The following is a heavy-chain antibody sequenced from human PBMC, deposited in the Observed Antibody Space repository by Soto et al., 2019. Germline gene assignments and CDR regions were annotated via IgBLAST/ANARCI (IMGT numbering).Heavy chain of an antibody. CDR3: AKHPYWGGYYYNGMDV. J-gene: IGHJ6*02. CDR2: ISGSSGNST. Sequence: GRSMRPSCPPSGFTFSDYAMNWVRQPPEKWPEWVSFISGSSGNSTYYADSVKGRFTVSRDNSKNTLYLQMNSLRAEDTAVYYCAKHPYWGGYYYNGMDVWGQGTTVTVSS. V-gene: IGHV3-23*01. D-gene: IGHD7-27*01. CDR1: GFTFSDYA.